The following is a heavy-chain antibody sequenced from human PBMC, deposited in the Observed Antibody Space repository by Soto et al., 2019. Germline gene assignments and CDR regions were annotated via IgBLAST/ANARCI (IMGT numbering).Heavy chain of an antibody. CDR3: AKALYSHYYDSSGYYACDY. Sequence: PGVSLRLSCAASGFTFSRYGMHWVCQAPGKGLEWVAVISYDGSNKYYADSVKGRFTISRDNSKNTLYLQMNSLRAEDTAVYYCAKALYSHYYDSSGYYACDYWGQGTLVTVSS. J-gene: IGHJ4*02. V-gene: IGHV3-30*18. CDR2: ISYDGSNK. D-gene: IGHD3-22*01. CDR1: GFTFSRYG.